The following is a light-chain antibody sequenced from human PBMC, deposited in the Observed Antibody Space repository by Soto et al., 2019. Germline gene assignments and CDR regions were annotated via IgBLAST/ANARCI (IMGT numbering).Light chain of an antibody. CDR2: DAS. V-gene: IGKV3-11*01. J-gene: IGKJ4*01. CDR3: QQRSNWPSI. Sequence: EIVLTQSPATLSLSPGERAALSCRASQSVSSYLAWYQQKPGQAPRLLIYDASKRAPGIPARFTGSGSGTDFTLTISSLEPEDFAVYFCQQRSNWPSIFGGGTKVEI. CDR1: QSVSSY.